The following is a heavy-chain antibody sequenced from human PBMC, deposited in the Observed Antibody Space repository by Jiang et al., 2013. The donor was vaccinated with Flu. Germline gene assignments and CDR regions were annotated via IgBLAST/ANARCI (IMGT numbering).Heavy chain of an antibody. V-gene: IGHV1-46*01. Sequence: GAEVKKPGASVKVSCKASGYTFTGYYMHWVRQAPGQGLEWMGIINPSGGSTSYAQKFQGRVTMTRDTSTSTVYMELSSLRSEDTAVYYCASPYYGSGSYYKRGAFDIWGQGTMVTVSS. CDR1: GYTFTGYY. CDR2: INPSGGST. J-gene: IGHJ3*02. CDR3: ASPYYGSGSYYKRGAFDI. D-gene: IGHD3-10*01.